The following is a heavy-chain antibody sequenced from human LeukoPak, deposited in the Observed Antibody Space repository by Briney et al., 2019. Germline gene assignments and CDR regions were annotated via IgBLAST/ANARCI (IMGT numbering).Heavy chain of an antibody. CDR1: GGSISSSSYY. D-gene: IGHD3-10*01. J-gene: IGHJ4*02. CDR3: ARDTTDGSGSYRGYYFDY. V-gene: IGHV4-39*07. Sequence: PSETLSLTCTVSGGSISSSSYYWGWIRQPPGKGLEWIGYIYHSGGTYYNPSLKSRVTISVDRSKNQFSLKLSSVTAADTAVYYCARDTTDGSGSYRGYYFDYWGQGTLVTVSS. CDR2: IYHSGGT.